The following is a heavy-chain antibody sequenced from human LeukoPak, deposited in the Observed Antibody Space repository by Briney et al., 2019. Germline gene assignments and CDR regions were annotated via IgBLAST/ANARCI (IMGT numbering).Heavy chain of an antibody. Sequence: SETLSLTCTVSGGSISSGGYYWSWIRQPPGKGLEWIGYICHSGSTYYNPSLKSRVTISVDRSKNQFSLKLSSVTAADTAVYYCARGDSGRDAFDIWGQGTMVTVSS. J-gene: IGHJ3*02. D-gene: IGHD2-21*01. CDR2: ICHSGST. V-gene: IGHV4-30-2*01. CDR1: GGSISSGGYY. CDR3: ARGDSGRDAFDI.